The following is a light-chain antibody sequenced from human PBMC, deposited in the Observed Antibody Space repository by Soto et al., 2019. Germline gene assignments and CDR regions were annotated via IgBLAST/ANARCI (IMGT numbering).Light chain of an antibody. Sequence: QSVLTQPASVSGSPGQSITISCTGTSSDVGGYNYVSWYQQQPGKAPKLMIYDVINRPSGVSNRFSGSKSGNTASLTISGLQAEDEADYYCSSYTGGSTLLFGGGTKVTVL. J-gene: IGLJ2*01. CDR3: SSYTGGSTLL. CDR1: SSDVGGYNY. CDR2: DVI. V-gene: IGLV2-14*01.